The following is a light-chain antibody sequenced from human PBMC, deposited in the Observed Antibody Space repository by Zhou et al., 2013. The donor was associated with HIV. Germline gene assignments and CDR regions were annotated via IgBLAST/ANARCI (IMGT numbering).Light chain of an antibody. V-gene: IGKV1-5*03. CDR2: KAS. Sequence: DIQMTQSPPTLSASVGDRVTITCRASQSISSWLAWYQQKPGKAPKLLIYKASSLESGVPSRFSGSGSGTEFSLSISSLQPDDFATYYCQQYNTYPWTFGLGTKVEIK. CDR3: QQYNTYPWT. CDR1: QSISSW. J-gene: IGKJ1*01.